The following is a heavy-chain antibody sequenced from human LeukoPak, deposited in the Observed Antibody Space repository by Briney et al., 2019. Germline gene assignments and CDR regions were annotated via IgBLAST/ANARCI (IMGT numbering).Heavy chain of an antibody. Sequence: GGSLRLSCAASGFTFSSYSMNWVRQAPGRGLEWVSYISSSSNTIYYADSVKGRFTISRDNAKSSLYLQMNSLRAEDTAVYYCARPLQDIVVVPAATPPAYWGQGTLVTVSS. CDR2: ISSSSNTI. CDR1: GFTFSSYS. D-gene: IGHD2-2*01. J-gene: IGHJ4*02. V-gene: IGHV3-48*04. CDR3: ARPLQDIVVVPAATPPAY.